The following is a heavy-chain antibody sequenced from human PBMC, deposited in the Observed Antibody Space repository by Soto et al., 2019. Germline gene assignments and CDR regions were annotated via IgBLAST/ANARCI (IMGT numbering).Heavy chain of an antibody. V-gene: IGHV4-59*01. D-gene: IGHD6-13*01. CDR1: GGSISSYY. Sequence: PSETLSLTCTVSGGSISSYYWSWIRQPPGKGLEWIGYIYYSGSTNYNPSLKSRVTISVDTSKNQFSLKLSSVTAADTAVYYCARSGYSSSLFSFDYWGQGTLVTVSS. CDR2: IYYSGST. CDR3: ARSGYSSSLFSFDY. J-gene: IGHJ4*02.